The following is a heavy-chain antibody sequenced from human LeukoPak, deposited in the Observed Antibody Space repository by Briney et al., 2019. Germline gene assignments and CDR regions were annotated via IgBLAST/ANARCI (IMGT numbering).Heavy chain of an antibody. D-gene: IGHD3-10*01. CDR2: IYHSGST. Sequence: SETLSLTCTVSGGSIGSDYWSWIRQPPGKGLEWIGCIYHSGSTNYNPSLKSRVTISVDTSKNQFSLKLSSVTAADTAVYYCARTGYYGSGSYYKGPSRGYFDYWGQGTLVTVSS. J-gene: IGHJ4*02. CDR1: GGSIGSDY. V-gene: IGHV4-59*01. CDR3: ARTGYYGSGSYYKGPSRGYFDY.